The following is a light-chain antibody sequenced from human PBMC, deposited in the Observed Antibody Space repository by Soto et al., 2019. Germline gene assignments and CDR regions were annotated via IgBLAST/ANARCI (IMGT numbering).Light chain of an antibody. CDR2: EVI. Sequence: QSVLTQPPSASGSPGQSVTISCTGTSSDVGGYNYVSWYQQHPGKAPKLMIYEVIKRPSGVPDRFSGSKSGNTASLTVSGLQAEDEADYYCRSYAGGSVVFGGGTKLTVL. J-gene: IGLJ2*01. CDR1: SSDVGGYNY. CDR3: RSYAGGSVV. V-gene: IGLV2-8*01.